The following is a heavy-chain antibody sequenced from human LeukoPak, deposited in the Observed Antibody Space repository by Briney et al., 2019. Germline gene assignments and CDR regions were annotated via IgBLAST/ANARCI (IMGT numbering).Heavy chain of an antibody. CDR1: GFTFSSYS. CDR3: ARDLTGRTTAFDY. J-gene: IGHJ4*02. V-gene: IGHV3-21*01. D-gene: IGHD3-9*01. CDR2: ISSSSSYI. Sequence: GGSLRLSCAASGFTFSSYSMNSVRRAPGKGLEWVSSISSSSSYIYYADSVKGRFTISRDNAKNSLYLQMNSLRAEDAAVYYCARDLTGRTTAFDYWGQGTLVTVSS.